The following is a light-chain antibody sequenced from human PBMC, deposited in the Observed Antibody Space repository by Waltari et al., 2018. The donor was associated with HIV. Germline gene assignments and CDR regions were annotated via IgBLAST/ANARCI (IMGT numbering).Light chain of an antibody. CDR3: SSYTSSSTL. CDR2: EVS. Sequence: QSALTQPASVSGSPGQSITIPCTGTSSDVGGYNYVSWYQQHPGKAPKLMIYEVSNRPSGVSNRFSGSKSGNTASLTISGLQAEDEADYYCSSYTSSSTLFGGGTKLTVL. CDR1: SSDVGGYNY. V-gene: IGLV2-14*01. J-gene: IGLJ2*01.